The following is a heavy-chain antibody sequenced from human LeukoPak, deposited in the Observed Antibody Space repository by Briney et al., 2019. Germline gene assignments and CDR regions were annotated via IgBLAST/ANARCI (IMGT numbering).Heavy chain of an antibody. V-gene: IGHV4-34*01. D-gene: IGHD1-26*01. J-gene: IGHJ4*02. CDR3: ARGRIVGATELDY. CDR1: GGSFSGYY. Sequence: PSETLSLTCAVYGGSFSGYYWSWIRQPPGKGLEWIGEINHSGSTNYNPSLKSRVTISVDTSKNQFSLKLSSVAAADTAVYYCARGRIVGATELDYWGQGTLVTVSS. CDR2: INHSGST.